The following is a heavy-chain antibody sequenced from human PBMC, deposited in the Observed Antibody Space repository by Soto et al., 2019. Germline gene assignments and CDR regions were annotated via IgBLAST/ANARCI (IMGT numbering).Heavy chain of an antibody. D-gene: IGHD2-2*01. CDR2: INLAGGHI. Sequence: EVQLVESGGGLVQPGGSLRLSCAASGFTFSSYWMYWVRQAPGKGLVWVSRINLAGGHITYADAVKGRFTISRDNAKNTLYLKMNSLRAEDTDVYYCARGYCSTPRCDYYYAMDVWGQGATVTVSS. J-gene: IGHJ6*02. CDR1: GFTFSSYW. CDR3: ARGYCSTPRCDYYYAMDV. V-gene: IGHV3-74*01.